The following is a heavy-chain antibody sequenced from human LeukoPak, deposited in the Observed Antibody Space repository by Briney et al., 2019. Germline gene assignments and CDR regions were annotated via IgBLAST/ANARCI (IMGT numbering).Heavy chain of an antibody. CDR1: GFTLSNYW. Sequence: GGSLRLSCAASGFTLSNYWTTWVRQAPGKGLEWLSYISGNGGVIQYADSVKGRFTISRDNAKNLLYLQMDSLRVEDTAIYYCARDPRTVRIWGQGTLVTVSS. J-gene: IGHJ4*02. V-gene: IGHV3-48*04. CDR3: ARDPRTVRI. D-gene: IGHD1-1*01. CDR2: ISGNGGVI.